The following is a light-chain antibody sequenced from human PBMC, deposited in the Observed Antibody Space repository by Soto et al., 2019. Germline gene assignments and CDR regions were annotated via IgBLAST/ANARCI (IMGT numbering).Light chain of an antibody. J-gene: IGLJ1*01. CDR3: SSYAGSNNFVV. CDR1: SSVVGGYNY. CDR2: EVS. Sequence: QSALTQPPSASGSPGQSVTISCTGTSSVVGGYNYVSWYQQHPGKAPKLMIYEVSKRPSGVPDRFSGSKSGNTASLTVSGLQAEDDADYYCSSYAGSNNFVVFGTGTKLTVL. V-gene: IGLV2-8*01.